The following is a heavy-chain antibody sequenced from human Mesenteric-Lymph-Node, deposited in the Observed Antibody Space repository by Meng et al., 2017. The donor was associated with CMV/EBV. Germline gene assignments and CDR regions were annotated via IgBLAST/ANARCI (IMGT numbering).Heavy chain of an antibody. CDR3: ARGPKGGYGAYCVY. Sequence: SCAASGFTFSSYSISWVRQAPGKGLEWVSSISSSSSYIYYADSVKGRFTISRDNAKNSLYLQMNSLRAEDTAVYYCARGPKGGYGAYCVYWGQGTLVTVSS. V-gene: IGHV3-21*01. CDR1: GFTFSSYS. CDR2: ISSSSSYI. J-gene: IGHJ4*02. D-gene: IGHD4-17*01.